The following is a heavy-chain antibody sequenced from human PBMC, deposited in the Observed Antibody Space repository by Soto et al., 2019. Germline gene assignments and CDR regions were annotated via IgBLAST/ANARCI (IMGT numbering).Heavy chain of an antibody. CDR1: GGSISSSSYY. D-gene: IGHD4-4*01. V-gene: IGHV4-39*01. J-gene: IGHJ4*02. CDR2: VYYSVTT. Sequence: SETLSLTCNVSGGSISSSSYYWGWIRHPPGKGLEWIGNVYYSVTTYYNPSLKSRLTISVDTSKNQFSLKLSSVTAADTAVYYCARRRASSNYYFDYWGQGTLVTVSS. CDR3: ARRRASSNYYFDY.